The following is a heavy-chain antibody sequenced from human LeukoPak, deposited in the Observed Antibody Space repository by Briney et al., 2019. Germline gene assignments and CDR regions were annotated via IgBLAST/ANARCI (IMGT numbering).Heavy chain of an antibody. CDR2: IIPIFGTA. CDR1: GGTFSSYA. V-gene: IGHV1-69*05. D-gene: IGHD3-16*02. J-gene: IGHJ4*02. Sequence: SVKVSCKASGGTFSSYAISWVRQAPGQGLEWMGRIIPIFGTANYAQKFQGRVTITTDESTSTAYMELSSPRSEDTAVYYCARDPPHRGPFDYWGQRTLVTVSS. CDR3: ARDPPHRGPFDY.